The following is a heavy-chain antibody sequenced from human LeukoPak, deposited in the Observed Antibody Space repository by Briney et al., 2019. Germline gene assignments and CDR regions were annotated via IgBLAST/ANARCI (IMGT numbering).Heavy chain of an antibody. V-gene: IGHV3-23*01. CDR2: ISGSGGST. J-gene: IGHJ4*02. CDR3: AKPIGGGPGGYYFDY. D-gene: IGHD2-15*01. Sequence: GGSLRLSCAASGFTFNSYAMSWVRQAPGKGLERVSAISGSGGSTYYADSVKGRFTISRDNSKNTLYLQMNSLRAEDTAVYYCAKPIGGGPGGYYFDYWGQGTLVTVSS. CDR1: GFTFNSYA.